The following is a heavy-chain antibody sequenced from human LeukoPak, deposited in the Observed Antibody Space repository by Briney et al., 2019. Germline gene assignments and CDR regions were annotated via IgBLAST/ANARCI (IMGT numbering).Heavy chain of an antibody. J-gene: IGHJ6*02. CDR3: AKGGAHCSSTSCYRAYYYGMDV. CDR2: INHSGST. CDR1: GGSFSGYY. Sequence: SETLSLTCAVYGGSFSGYYWSWIRQPPGKGLEWIGEINHSGSTNYNPSLKSRVTISVDTSKNQFSLKLSSVTAADTAVYYCAKGGAHCSSTSCYRAYYYGMDVWGQGTTVTVSS. D-gene: IGHD2-2*01. V-gene: IGHV4-34*01.